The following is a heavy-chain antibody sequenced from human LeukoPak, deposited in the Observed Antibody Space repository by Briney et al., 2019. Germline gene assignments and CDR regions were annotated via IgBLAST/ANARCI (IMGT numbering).Heavy chain of an antibody. CDR1: GYTFTSYG. V-gene: IGHV1-8*03. D-gene: IGHD5-18*01. J-gene: IGHJ4*02. CDR3: ARGYSYGYAPY. CDR2: MNPNSGNT. Sequence: ASVKVSCKASGYTFTSYGISWVRQAPGQGLEWMGWMNPNSGNTGYAQKFQGRVTITRNTSISTAYMELSSLRSEDTAVYYCARGYSYGYAPYWGQGTLATVSS.